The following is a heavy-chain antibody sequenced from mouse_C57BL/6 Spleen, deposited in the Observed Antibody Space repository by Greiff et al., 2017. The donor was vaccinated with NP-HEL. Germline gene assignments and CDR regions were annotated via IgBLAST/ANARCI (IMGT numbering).Heavy chain of an antibody. CDR1: GFTFSSYG. J-gene: IGHJ4*01. CDR3: ARDCYYVGSMDY. Sequence: EVKLMESGGDLVKPGGSLKLSCAASGFTFSSYGMSWVRQTPDKRLEWVATISSGGSYTYYPDSVKGRFTISRDNAKNTLYLQMSSLKSEDTAMYYCARDCYYVGSMDYWGQGTSVTVSS. CDR2: ISSGGSYT. D-gene: IGHD2-3*01. V-gene: IGHV5-6*01.